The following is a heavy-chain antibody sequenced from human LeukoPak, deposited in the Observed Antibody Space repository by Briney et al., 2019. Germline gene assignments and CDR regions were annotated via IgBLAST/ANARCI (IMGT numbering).Heavy chain of an antibody. Sequence: SETLSLTCTVSGRSIRSGDEYWNWIRQAPGKGVEWIGYSYYSGCTYYHPSHKSRVTISVDQSKHQYSLNLSSVPAADTAVYYCARSQAHYDVLTGYIYSYYNRDVWGKGTTLTVSS. CDR3: ARSQAHYDVLTGYIYSYYNRDV. CDR2: SYYSGCT. V-gene: IGHV4-30-4*01. J-gene: IGHJ6*03. CDR1: GRSIRSGDEY. D-gene: IGHD3-9*01.